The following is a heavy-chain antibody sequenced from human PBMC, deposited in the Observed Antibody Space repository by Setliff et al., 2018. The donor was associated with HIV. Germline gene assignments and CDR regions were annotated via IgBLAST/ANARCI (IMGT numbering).Heavy chain of an antibody. V-gene: IGHV1-2*02. CDR1: GYTFTGSY. Sequence: ASVKVSCKASGYTFTGSYIHWVRQAPGQGLEWMGWINPTSGGTKYTQKFQGRVAMTRDASISTGYMELSSLRSDDTAAYYCARGGLARDYYDMEVWGKGTTVTVSS. CDR3: ARGGLARDYYDMEV. J-gene: IGHJ6*03. D-gene: IGHD5-12*01. CDR2: INPTSGGT.